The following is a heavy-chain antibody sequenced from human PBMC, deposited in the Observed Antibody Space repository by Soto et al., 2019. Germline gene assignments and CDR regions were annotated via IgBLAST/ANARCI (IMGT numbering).Heavy chain of an antibody. CDR1: GGSISSSGYY. V-gene: IGHV4-39*01. CDR3: ARHRWYGNGWFGFDI. D-gene: IGHD6-19*01. J-gene: IGHJ3*02. CDR2: MYYCGTT. Sequence: QVQLQESGPGLVKPSETLSLTCTVSGGSISSSGYYWGWIRQPPGKGLEWIGTMYYCGTTYYNPSLTTRITISGDTSKHQFSLMMNSVTAADTAVYYCARHRWYGNGWFGFDIWGQGTMVTVS.